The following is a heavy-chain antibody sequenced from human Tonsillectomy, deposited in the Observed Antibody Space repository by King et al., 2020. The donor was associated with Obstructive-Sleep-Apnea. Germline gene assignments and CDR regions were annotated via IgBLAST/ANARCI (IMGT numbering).Heavy chain of an antibody. Sequence: VQLVESGGGVVQRGRSLRLSCAASGFTFSSYGMHWVRQAPGKGLEWVAFIRYDGSNKYYADSVKGRFTISRDNSKNTLYLQMNSLRAEDTAVYYCAKNVIPAALGWFDPWGQGTLVTVSS. CDR2: IRYDGSNK. D-gene: IGHD2-2*01. J-gene: IGHJ5*01. CDR3: AKNVIPAALGWFDP. CDR1: GFTFSSYG. V-gene: IGHV3-30*02.